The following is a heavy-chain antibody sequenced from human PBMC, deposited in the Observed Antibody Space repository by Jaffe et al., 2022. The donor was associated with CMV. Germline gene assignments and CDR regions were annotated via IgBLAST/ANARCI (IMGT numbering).Heavy chain of an antibody. Sequence: QVQLQESGPGLVKPSETLSLTCTVSGGSISSYYWSWIRQPPGKGLEWIGYIYYSGSTNYNPSLKSRVTISVDTSKNQFSLKLSSVTAADTAVYYCARAPYYYDSSGQSLYYYYMDVWGKGTTVTVSS. CDR1: GGSISSYY. V-gene: IGHV4-59*01. CDR2: IYYSGST. CDR3: ARAPYYYDSSGQSLYYYYMDV. D-gene: IGHD3-22*01. J-gene: IGHJ6*03.